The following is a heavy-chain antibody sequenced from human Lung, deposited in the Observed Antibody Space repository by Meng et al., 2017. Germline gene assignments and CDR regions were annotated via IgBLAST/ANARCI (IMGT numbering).Heavy chain of an antibody. Sequence: QAELQETVAGRVRTSQTPALACTNSAAYVRSGSYFWSGLRQPPEEGLELIPYMDYSRRTNYSHSLKSRVTMSTDTSKNKLSLKLSSVTAADTAVYYCAGGPSELDFWGQGTLVTVSS. J-gene: IGHJ4*02. D-gene: IGHD1-26*01. V-gene: IGHV4-61*01. CDR2: MDYSRRT. CDR1: AAYVRSGSYF. CDR3: AGGPSELDF.